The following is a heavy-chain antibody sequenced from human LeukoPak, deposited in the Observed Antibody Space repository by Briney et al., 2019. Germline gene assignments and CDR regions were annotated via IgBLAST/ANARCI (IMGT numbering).Heavy chain of an antibody. D-gene: IGHD4-17*01. CDR1: GYTFTSYG. CDR3: ASPDRYGLFDY. CDR2: IIPIFGTA. Sequence: SVKVSCKASGYTFTSYGISWVRQAPGQGLEWMGRIIPIFGTANYAQKFQGRVTITTDESTSTAYMELSSLRSEDTAVYYYASPDRYGLFDYWGQGTLVTVSS. J-gene: IGHJ4*02. V-gene: IGHV1-69*05.